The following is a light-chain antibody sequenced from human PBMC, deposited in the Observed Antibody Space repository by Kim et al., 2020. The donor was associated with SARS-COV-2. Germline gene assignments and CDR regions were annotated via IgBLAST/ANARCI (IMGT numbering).Light chain of an antibody. CDR2: DAS. Sequence: ASVGDRVTITCQASQGISNYLNWYQQKPGKAPKLLIYDASNLKTGVPSRFSGSGSGTDFTFTITSLQPEDIATYYCQQYENVPITFGQGTRLEIK. CDR3: QQYENVPIT. V-gene: IGKV1-33*01. CDR1: QGISNY. J-gene: IGKJ5*01.